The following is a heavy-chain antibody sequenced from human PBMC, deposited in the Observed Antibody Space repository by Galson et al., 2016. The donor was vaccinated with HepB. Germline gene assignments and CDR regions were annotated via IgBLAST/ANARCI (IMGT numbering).Heavy chain of an antibody. CDR3: AKDLQVSPLWFGELFPDD. J-gene: IGHJ4*02. V-gene: IGHV3-23*01. CDR2: ITAAGGVT. CDR1: GFTSRGYA. D-gene: IGHD3-10*01. Sequence: LRLSCAASGFTSRGYAMSWVRQAPGKGLEWLSAITAAGGVTYYADSVTGRLTIARDNSKNTLYLEMSSLRVEDTAVYYCAKDLQVSPLWFGELFPDDWGQGTLVAVSS.